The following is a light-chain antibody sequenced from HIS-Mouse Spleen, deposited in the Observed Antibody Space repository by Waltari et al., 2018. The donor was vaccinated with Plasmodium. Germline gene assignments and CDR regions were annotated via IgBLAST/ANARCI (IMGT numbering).Light chain of an antibody. Sequence: SYELTQPPSVSVSPGQTARITCSGDALPKKYAYWYQQKSGQAPVLAIYEHSKRPSGVPERFSGSSSGTMATLTISGAQVEDEADYYCYSTDSSGNHRVFGGGTKLTVL. V-gene: IGLV3-10*01. CDR2: EHS. J-gene: IGLJ3*02. CDR3: YSTDSSGNHRV. CDR1: ALPKKY.